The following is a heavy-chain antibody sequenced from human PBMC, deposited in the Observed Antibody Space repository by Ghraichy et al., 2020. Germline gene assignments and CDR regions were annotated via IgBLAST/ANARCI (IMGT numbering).Heavy chain of an antibody. V-gene: IGHV3-30*02. J-gene: IGHJ4*02. CDR2: IRYDGSKK. D-gene: IGHD6-6*01. CDR3: AKGEYSSSSFDY. Sequence: GGSLRLSCAASGFTFSSYGMHWVRQAPGKGLEWVAFIRYDGSKKYYADSVKGRFTISRDNSKNTLYLQMNSLRAEDTAVYYCAKGEYSSSSFDYWGQGTLVTVSS. CDR1: GFTFSSYG.